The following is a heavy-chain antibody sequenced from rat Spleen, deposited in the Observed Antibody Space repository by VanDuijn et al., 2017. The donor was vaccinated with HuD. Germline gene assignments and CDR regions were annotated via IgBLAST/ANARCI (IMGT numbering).Heavy chain of an antibody. V-gene: IGHV2-47*01. Sequence: QVQLRESGPGLVQPSQTRSLTCTVSGLSLPSNSVSWIRQPPGKGLEWMGRIWGDGRTDYNSGLKSRLSISRDTSKNQVFLKMNSLQTDDTGTYYCTRDNSGYCDYWGQGVMVTVSS. D-gene: IGHD4-3*01. CDR3: TRDNSGYCDY. CDR1: GLSLPSNS. CDR2: IWGDGRT. J-gene: IGHJ2*01.